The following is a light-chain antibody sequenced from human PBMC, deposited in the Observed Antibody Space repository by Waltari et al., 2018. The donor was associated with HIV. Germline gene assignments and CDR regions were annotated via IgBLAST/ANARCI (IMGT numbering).Light chain of an antibody. V-gene: IGLV1-40*01. Sequence: QSALTQPPSVSGAPGQRVTISRTGTSSHIVPGSDVHRYQQLPGTAPQLLIYGNSYRPSGVPDRFSGSKSGTSASLAITGLQAEDEADYYCQSYDSRLSGSVFGGGTKLTVL. CDR2: GNS. CDR3: QSYDSRLSGSV. J-gene: IGLJ3*02. CDR1: SSHIVPGSD.